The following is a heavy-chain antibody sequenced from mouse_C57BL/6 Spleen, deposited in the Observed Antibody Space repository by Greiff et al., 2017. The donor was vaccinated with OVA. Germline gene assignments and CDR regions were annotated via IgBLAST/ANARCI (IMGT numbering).Heavy chain of an antibody. CDR2: ISGGGGNT. CDR1: GFTFSSYT. V-gene: IGHV5-9*01. CDR3: ARRDYDYDGYFDV. J-gene: IGHJ1*03. Sequence: EVKVVESGGGLVKPGGSLKLSCAASGFTFSSYTMSWVRQTPEKRLEWVATISGGGGNTYYPDSVKGRFTISRDNAKYTLYLQMSSLRSEDTALYYCARRDYDYDGYFDVWGTGTTVTVSS. D-gene: IGHD2-4*01.